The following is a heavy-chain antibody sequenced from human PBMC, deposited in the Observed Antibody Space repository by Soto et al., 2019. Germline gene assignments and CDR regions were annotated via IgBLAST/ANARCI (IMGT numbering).Heavy chain of an antibody. CDR3: AKPPASSNTVTTFGY. CDR1: GFTFSSYA. Sequence: EVQLLESGGGLVQPGGSLRLSCAASGFTFSSYAMSWVRQAPGKGVEWVSAISGSGGSTYYADSVKGRFTISRDNSKNTLYLQMNSLRAEDTAVYYCAKPPASSNTVTTFGYWGQGTLVTVSS. V-gene: IGHV3-23*01. CDR2: ISGSGGST. J-gene: IGHJ4*02. D-gene: IGHD4-17*01.